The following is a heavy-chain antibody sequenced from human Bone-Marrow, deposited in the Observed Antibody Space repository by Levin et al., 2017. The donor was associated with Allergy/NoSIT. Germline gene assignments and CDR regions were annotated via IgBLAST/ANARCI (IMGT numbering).Heavy chain of an antibody. Sequence: PSETLSLTCAASGFTFSSYSMNWVRQAPGKGLEWVSSISSSSSYIYYADSVKGRFTISRDNAKNSLYLQMNSLRAEDTAVYYCARGLRVGEFDYWGQGTLVTVSS. V-gene: IGHV3-21*01. D-gene: IGHD3-10*01. J-gene: IGHJ4*02. CDR1: GFTFSSYS. CDR3: ARGLRVGEFDY. CDR2: ISSSSSYI.